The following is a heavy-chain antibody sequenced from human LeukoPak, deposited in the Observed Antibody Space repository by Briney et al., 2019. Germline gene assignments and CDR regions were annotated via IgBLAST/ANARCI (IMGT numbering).Heavy chain of an antibody. CDR1: GFTFSSYA. D-gene: IGHD6-13*01. J-gene: IGHJ4*02. CDR3: ARDRVWFGSSWQLDY. V-gene: IGHV3-30-3*01. Sequence: TGGSLRLSCAASGFTFSSYAMHWVRQAPGKGLEWVAVISYDGSNKYYADSVKGRFTISRDNSKNTLYLQMNSLRAEDTAVYYCARDRVWFGSSWQLDYWGQGTLVTVSS. CDR2: ISYDGSNK.